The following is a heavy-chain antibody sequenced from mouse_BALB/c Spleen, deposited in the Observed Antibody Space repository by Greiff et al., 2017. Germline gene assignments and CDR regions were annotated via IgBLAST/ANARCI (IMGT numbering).Heavy chain of an antibody. CDR3: ARSLLLEVFDY. Sequence: VQLQESGAELAKPGASVKMSCKASGYTFTSYWMHWVKQRPGQGLEWIGYINPSTGYTEYNQKFKDKATLTADKSSSTAYMQLSSLTSEDSAVYYCARSLLLEVFDYWGQGTTLTVSS. CDR2: INPSTGYT. D-gene: IGHD2-14*01. V-gene: IGHV1-7*01. CDR1: GYTFTSYW. J-gene: IGHJ2*01.